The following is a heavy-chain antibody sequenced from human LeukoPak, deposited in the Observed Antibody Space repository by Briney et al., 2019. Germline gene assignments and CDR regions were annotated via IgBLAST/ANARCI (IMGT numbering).Heavy chain of an antibody. CDR2: LDLDVGET. Sequence: ASVKVSCKVSGYTLTELSIHWVRQAPGTGLEWLGGLDLDVGETIYAQTFQGGVTMTEDTSTDTAYMELSRLRSEDTAVYYCATGEYCSSTSCYAPMRLSLRYWGQGTLVTVSS. V-gene: IGHV1-24*01. CDR3: ATGEYCSSTSCYAPMRLSLRY. J-gene: IGHJ4*02. CDR1: GYTLTELS. D-gene: IGHD2-2*01.